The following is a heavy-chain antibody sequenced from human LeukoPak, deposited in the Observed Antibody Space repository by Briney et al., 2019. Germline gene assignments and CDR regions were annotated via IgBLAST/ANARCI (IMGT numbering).Heavy chain of an antibody. Sequence: PGRSLRLSCAASGFTSSSYGMHWVRQAPGKGLEWVAVIWYDGSQRYYADSVKGRFSISRDSSKNTVFLQMDSLRVDDTAVHYCGREGSSRTIDYWGQGTLVTVSS. J-gene: IGHJ4*02. CDR3: GREGSSRTIDY. D-gene: IGHD1/OR15-1a*01. CDR2: IWYDGSQR. CDR1: GFTSSSYG. V-gene: IGHV3-33*01.